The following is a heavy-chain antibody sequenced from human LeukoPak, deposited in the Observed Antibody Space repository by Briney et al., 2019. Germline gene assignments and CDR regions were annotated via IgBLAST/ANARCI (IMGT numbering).Heavy chain of an antibody. D-gene: IGHD6-19*01. J-gene: IGHJ3*02. V-gene: IGHV4-39*07. CDR2: IYHSGNT. CDR3: ARAVSGWYPHDAFDI. Sequence: SETLSLTCTVSGGPMSSGSYYWSWIRQPAGKGLEWIGSIYHSGNTYNNPSLKSRVSISVDKSKNQLSLKLTSVTAADTAVYYCARAVSGWYPHDAFDIWGQGTMVTVSS. CDR1: GGPMSSGSYY.